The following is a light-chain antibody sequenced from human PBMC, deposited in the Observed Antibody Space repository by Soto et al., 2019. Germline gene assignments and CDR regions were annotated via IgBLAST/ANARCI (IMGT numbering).Light chain of an antibody. CDR3: SSYAGSNSVL. CDR2: EAS. CDR1: SSDVGGYNY. Sequence: QSVLTQPPSASGSPGQSVTISCTGTSSDVGGYNYVSWYQQHPGKAPKLMIYEASKRPSGVPDRFSGSKSGNTASLTVSGLQAEDEADYYCSSYAGSNSVLFGGGTKLTVL. V-gene: IGLV2-8*01. J-gene: IGLJ2*01.